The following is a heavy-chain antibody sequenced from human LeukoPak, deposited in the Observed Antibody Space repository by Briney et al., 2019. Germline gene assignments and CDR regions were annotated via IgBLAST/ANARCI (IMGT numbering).Heavy chain of an antibody. V-gene: IGHV4-59*01. CDR2: IYYGGGT. CDR1: SGSISSYY. CDR3: ARVSPGAFDI. Sequence: SETLSLTCTVSSGSISSYYWSWIRQPPGKGLEWIGYIYYGGGTNYNPSLKSRVTISVDTSKNQFSLKLSSVTAADTAVYYCARVSPGAFDIWGQGTMVTVSS. J-gene: IGHJ3*02.